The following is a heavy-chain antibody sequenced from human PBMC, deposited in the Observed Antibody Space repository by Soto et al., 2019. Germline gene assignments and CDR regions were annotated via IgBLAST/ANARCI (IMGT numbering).Heavy chain of an antibody. CDR1: GYTFTSYD. CDR2: MNPNSGNT. CDR3: ARGISSYYYYYMDV. Sequence: ASVKVSCKASGYTFTSYDINWVRQATGQGLEGMGWMNPNSGNTGYAQKFQGRVTMTRNTSITTAYMELSSLRSEDTAVYYCARGISSYYYYYMDVWGKGTTVTVSS. J-gene: IGHJ6*03. V-gene: IGHV1-8*01.